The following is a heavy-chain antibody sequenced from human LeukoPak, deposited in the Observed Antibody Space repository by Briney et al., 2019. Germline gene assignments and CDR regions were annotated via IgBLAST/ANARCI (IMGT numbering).Heavy chain of an antibody. V-gene: IGHV3-9*01. Sequence: PGGSLRLSCAASGFTFDDYAMHWVRQAPGKGLEWVSGISWNSGSIGYADSVKGRFTISRDNAKNSLYLQMNSLRAEDTAVYYCARETDCSGGSCYFYYYYYGMDVWGQGTTVTVSS. CDR2: ISWNSGSI. D-gene: IGHD2-15*01. J-gene: IGHJ6*02. CDR3: ARETDCSGGSCYFYYYYYGMDV. CDR1: GFTFDDYA.